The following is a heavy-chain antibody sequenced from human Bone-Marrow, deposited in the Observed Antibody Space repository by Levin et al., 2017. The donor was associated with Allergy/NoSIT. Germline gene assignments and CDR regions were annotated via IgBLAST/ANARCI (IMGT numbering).Heavy chain of an antibody. CDR1: GGSITNGDYY. D-gene: IGHD4-17*01. V-gene: IGHV4-30-4*01. CDR2: IYYTGST. J-gene: IGHJ4*02. CDR3: VRGGAYFDF. Sequence: SETLSLTCSVSGGSITNGDYYWSWIRQSPGMGLEWIGFIYYTGSTNKDPSLKSRVTMSVDTSKNQFSLKLTSVTAAATAVFYCVRGGAYFDFWGQETPVTVSS.